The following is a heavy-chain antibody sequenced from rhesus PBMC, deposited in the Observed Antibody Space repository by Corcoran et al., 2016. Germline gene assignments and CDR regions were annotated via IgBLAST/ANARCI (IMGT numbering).Heavy chain of an antibody. V-gene: IGHV4-122*02. CDR1: GGSISGYYY. J-gene: IGHJ4*01. CDR2: ITYSGST. D-gene: IGHD3-28*01. CDR3: ARAGMIVVISFDY. Sequence: QVQLQESGPGLVKPSETLSLTCAVSGGSISGYYYWRWIRQPPGKGLEWIGYITYSGSTSYNPSLKSRGTISRDTSNNQFSLKLSSMTAADTAVYYCARAGMIVVISFDYWGQGVLVTVSS.